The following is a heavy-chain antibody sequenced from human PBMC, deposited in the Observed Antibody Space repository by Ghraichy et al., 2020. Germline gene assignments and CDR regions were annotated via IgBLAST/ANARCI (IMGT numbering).Heavy chain of an antibody. J-gene: IGHJ6*02. CDR2: ISGSGGDT. V-gene: IGHV3-23*01. Sequence: GGSLRLSCVGSGFTFSGYVLSWVRQAPGKGLEWVSGISGSGGDTYYPDSVKGRFTISRDNSKNRLYLQMNNLRAEDTALYYCAKGIAPGTTTISYYYTGMDVWGQATTVTVSS. D-gene: IGHD6-13*01. CDR3: AKGIAPGTTTISYYYTGMDV. CDR1: GFTFSGYV.